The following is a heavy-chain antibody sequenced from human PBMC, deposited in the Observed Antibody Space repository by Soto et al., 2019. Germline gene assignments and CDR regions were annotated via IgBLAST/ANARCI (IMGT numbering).Heavy chain of an antibody. CDR1: GFTFSSYA. CDR3: AREGFTMVRGVKRGNGYYYGMDV. D-gene: IGHD3-10*01. J-gene: IGHJ6*02. V-gene: IGHV3-30-3*01. CDR2: ISYDGSNK. Sequence: GGSLRLSCAASGFTFSSYAMHWVRQAPGKGLEWVAVISYDGSNKYYADSVKGRFTISRDNSKNTLYLQMNSLRAEDTAVYYCAREGFTMVRGVKRGNGYYYGMDVWGQGTTVTVSS.